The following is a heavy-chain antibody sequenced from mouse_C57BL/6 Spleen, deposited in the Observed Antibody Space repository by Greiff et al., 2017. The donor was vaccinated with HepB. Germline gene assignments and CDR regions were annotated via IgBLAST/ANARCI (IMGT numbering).Heavy chain of an antibody. D-gene: IGHD3-1*01. CDR2: INPGSGGT. J-gene: IGHJ4*01. V-gene: IGHV1-54*01. CDR3: ARERATGAMDY. CDR1: GYAFTNYL. Sequence: VQLQQSGAELVRPGTSVKVSCKASGYAFTNYLIEWVKQRPGQGLEWIGVINPGSGGTNYNEKFKGKATLTADKSSSTAYMQLSSLTSEDSAVYFCARERATGAMDYWGQGTSVTVSS.